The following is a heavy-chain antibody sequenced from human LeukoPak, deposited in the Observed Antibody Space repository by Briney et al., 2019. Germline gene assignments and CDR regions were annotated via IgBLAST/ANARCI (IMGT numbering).Heavy chain of an antibody. D-gene: IGHD1-26*01. CDR2: ISSSSSTI. J-gene: IGHJ4*02. CDR3: ARSRGSSGSYPFDY. CDR1: GFTFSSYS. Sequence: GGSLRLSCAASGFTFSSYSMNWVRQAPGKGLEWVAYISSSSSTIYYAGSVKGRFTISRDNAKNSLFLQMNSLRAEDTAVYYCARSRGSSGSYPFDYWGQGTLVTVSS. V-gene: IGHV3-48*01.